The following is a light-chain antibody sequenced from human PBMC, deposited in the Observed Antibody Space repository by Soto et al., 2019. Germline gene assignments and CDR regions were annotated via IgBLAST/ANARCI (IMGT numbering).Light chain of an antibody. J-gene: IGKJ1*01. CDR3: QKYNSAPWT. V-gene: IGKV1-27*01. CDR1: QGITNS. CDR2: AAS. Sequence: DIPMTQSPSSLSASVGDRVTITCRASQGITNSLAWYQQKPGNVPKLLIYAASTLQSGVPSRFSGSGSGTDFTLTISSLQPEDVATYYCQKYNSAPWTFGQGTKVEI.